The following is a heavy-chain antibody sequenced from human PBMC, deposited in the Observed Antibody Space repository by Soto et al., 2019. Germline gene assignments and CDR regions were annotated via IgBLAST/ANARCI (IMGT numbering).Heavy chain of an antibody. V-gene: IGHV4-34*01. J-gene: IGHJ4*02. Sequence: SETLSLTSAVYGGYVRGYYWSWIRQPPGKGLEWTGEINDSGSTKYNPSLKSRVTISVDTSKNQFSLKLSSVTAADTAVYYCAKEGDSSGPDYWGQGTLVTVSS. CDR3: AKEGDSSGPDY. CDR2: INDSGST. D-gene: IGHD6-19*01. CDR1: GGYVRGYY.